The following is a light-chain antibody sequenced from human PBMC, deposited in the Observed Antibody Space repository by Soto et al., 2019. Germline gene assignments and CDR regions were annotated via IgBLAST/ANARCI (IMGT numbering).Light chain of an antibody. CDR2: EGS. Sequence: QSALTQPASVSGSPGQSITISCTGTSSDVGSYNLVSWYQQHPGKAPKLMIYEGSNRPSGVSNRFSGSKSGNTASLTISGLQPEDEADDYCCSFGGGTTVIFGGGTKVTVL. V-gene: IGLV2-23*01. CDR1: SSDVGSYNL. J-gene: IGLJ2*01. CDR3: CSFGGGTTVI.